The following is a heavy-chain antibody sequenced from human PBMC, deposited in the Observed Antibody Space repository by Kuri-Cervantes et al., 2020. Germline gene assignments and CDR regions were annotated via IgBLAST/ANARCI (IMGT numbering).Heavy chain of an antibody. CDR3: AREIAAAGIRWFDP. D-gene: IGHD6-13*01. Sequence: ASVKVSCKASGYTFTSYGISWVRQAPGQRLEWMGWISAYNGNTNYAQKLQGRVTMTTDTSTSTAYMELRSLRSDDTAVYYCAREIAAAGIRWFDPWGQGTLVTVSS. CDR1: GYTFTSYG. CDR2: ISAYNGNT. J-gene: IGHJ5*02. V-gene: IGHV1-18*01.